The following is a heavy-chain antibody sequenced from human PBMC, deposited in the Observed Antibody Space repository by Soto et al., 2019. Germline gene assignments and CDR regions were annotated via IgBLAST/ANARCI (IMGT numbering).Heavy chain of an antibody. CDR3: ARDVAAYCSGGSCYSVSFDY. Sequence: QVQLVQSGAEVKKPGASVKVSCKASGYTFTSYGISWVRQAPGQGLEWMGWISAYNGNTNYAQKLQGRVTMTTDTSTSTAYMELRSLRSDDTAVYYCARDVAAYCSGGSCYSVSFDYWGQGTLVTVSS. CDR1: GYTFTSYG. J-gene: IGHJ4*02. CDR2: ISAYNGNT. V-gene: IGHV1-18*01. D-gene: IGHD2-15*01.